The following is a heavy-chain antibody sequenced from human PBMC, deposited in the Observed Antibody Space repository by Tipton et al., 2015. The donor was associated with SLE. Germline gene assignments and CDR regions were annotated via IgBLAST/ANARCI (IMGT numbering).Heavy chain of an antibody. CDR3: ARQRVHYDFWSGYLQYYFDY. J-gene: IGHJ4*02. V-gene: IGHV4-61*02. D-gene: IGHD3-3*01. CDR2: IYTSGST. Sequence: TLSLTCTVSGGSIRRGRYYRTWIRQPAGKGLEWIGRIYTSGSTNYNPTIKSQGTISVDTSKNQFSLKLSSVTAADTAVYYCARQRVHYDFWSGYLQYYFDYWGQGTLVTVSS. CDR1: GGSIRRGRYY.